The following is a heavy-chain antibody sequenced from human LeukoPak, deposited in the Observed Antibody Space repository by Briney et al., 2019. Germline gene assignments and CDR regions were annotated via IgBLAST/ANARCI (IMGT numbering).Heavy chain of an antibody. D-gene: IGHD5-12*01. CDR1: VGSISSSSYY. V-gene: IGHV4-39*07. CDR3: ARGYSGYDPLDY. CDR2: IYHSEST. J-gene: IGHJ4*02. Sequence: PSETLSLTCTVSVGSISSSSYYWGWIRQPPGKGLEWIGSIYHSESTNYNPSLKSRVTISVDTSKNQFSLKLSSVTAADTAVYYCARGYSGYDPLDYWGQGTLVTVSS.